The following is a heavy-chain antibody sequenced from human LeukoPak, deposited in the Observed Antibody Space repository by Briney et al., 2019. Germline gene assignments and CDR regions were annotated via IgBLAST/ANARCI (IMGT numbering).Heavy chain of an antibody. CDR1: GFTFSSYS. Sequence: GGSLRLSCAASGFTFSSYSMNCVRQAPGKGLEWVSYISSGSSTIYYADSVKGRFTISRDNAKNSLYLQMNSLRAEDTAVYYCARSYSSSWVDYWGQGTLVTVSS. D-gene: IGHD6-13*01. J-gene: IGHJ4*02. CDR3: ARSYSSSWVDY. CDR2: ISSGSSTI. V-gene: IGHV3-48*04.